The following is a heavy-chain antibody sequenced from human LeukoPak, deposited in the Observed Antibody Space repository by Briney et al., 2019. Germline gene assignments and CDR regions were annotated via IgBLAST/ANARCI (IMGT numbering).Heavy chain of an antibody. CDR2: ISSSSRYI. CDR1: GFTFSSCN. D-gene: IGHD6-13*01. J-gene: IGHJ6*02. V-gene: IGHV3-21*01. CDR3: ARDIAAVYRPGSLLLRGQYGMDV. Sequence: GGSLRLSCAASGFTFSSCNMNWVRQAPGKGLEWVSSISSSSRYIYYADSVKGRFTISRDNAKNSLYLQMNSLRAEDTAVYYCARDIAAVYRPGSLLLRGQYGMDVWGQGTTVTVSS.